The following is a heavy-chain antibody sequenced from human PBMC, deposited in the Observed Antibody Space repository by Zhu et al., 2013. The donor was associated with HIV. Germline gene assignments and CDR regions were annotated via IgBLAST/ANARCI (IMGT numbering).Heavy chain of an antibody. CDR3: ARGEGSWYRVGYYYYYGMDV. CDR1: GYTFTSYY. V-gene: IGHV1-69*01. Sequence: QVQLVQSGAEVKKPGASVKVSCKASGYTFTSYYMHWVRQAPGQGLEWMGGIIPSFGTANYAQKFQGRVTITADESTSTTYMELSRLISEDTAVYYCARGEGSWYRVGYYYYYGMDVVGPRA. D-gene: IGHD6-13*01. CDR2: IIPSFGTA. J-gene: IGHJ6*02.